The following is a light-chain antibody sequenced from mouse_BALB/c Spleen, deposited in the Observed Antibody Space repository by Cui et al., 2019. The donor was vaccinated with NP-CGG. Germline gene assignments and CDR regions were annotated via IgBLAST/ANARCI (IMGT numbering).Light chain of an antibody. CDR1: TGAVTTNNF. CDR2: GTN. CDR3: ALWYSNHWV. Sequence: AVVPQESALTTSPGETVTLTCRSSTGAVTTNNFANWVQEKPDHLFTGLIGGTNNRAPGIPARFSGSLIGDKAALTITGAQTEDEAIYFCALWYSNHWVFGGGTKLTVL. J-gene: IGLJ1*01. V-gene: IGLV1*01.